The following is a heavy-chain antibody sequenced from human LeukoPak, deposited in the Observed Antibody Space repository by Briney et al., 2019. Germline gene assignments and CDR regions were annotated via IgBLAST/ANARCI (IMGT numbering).Heavy chain of an antibody. D-gene: IGHD4-17*01. V-gene: IGHV3-23*01. J-gene: IGHJ6*03. CDR3: AKCIWHGDYAQYYYYYMDV. CDR1: GFTFSNYA. CDR2: ISGSGGST. Sequence: GGSLRLSCAASGFTFSNYAMSRVRQAPGKGLEWVSAISGSGGSTYYADSVKGRFTISRGNSKNTLYLQMNSLRAEDTAVYYCAKCIWHGDYAQYYYYYMDVWGKGTTVTVSS.